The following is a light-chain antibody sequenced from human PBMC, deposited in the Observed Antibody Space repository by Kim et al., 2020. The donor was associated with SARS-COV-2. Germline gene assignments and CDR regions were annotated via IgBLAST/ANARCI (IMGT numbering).Light chain of an antibody. J-gene: IGLJ3*02. CDR1: SSDVGGYNY. Sequence: GQSITISCTGTSSDVGGYNYVSWYQQHPGKAPKLMIYDVSKRPSGVSNRFSGSKSGNTASLTISGLQADDEADYYCSSYTSSSTWVFGGGTQLTVL. CDR2: DVS. V-gene: IGLV2-14*04. CDR3: SSYTSSSTWV.